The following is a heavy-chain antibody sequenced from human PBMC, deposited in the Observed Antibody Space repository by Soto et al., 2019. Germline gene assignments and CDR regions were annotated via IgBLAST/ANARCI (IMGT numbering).Heavy chain of an antibody. Sequence: GASVKVSCKASGGTFSSYTISWVRQAPGQGLEWMGRIIPILGIANYAQKFQGRVTITADKSTSTAYMELSSLRSEDTAVYYCARDSSVRGVYIDYWGQGTLVTVSS. CDR1: GGTFSSYT. CDR3: ARDSSVRGVYIDY. J-gene: IGHJ4*02. V-gene: IGHV1-69*04. CDR2: IIPILGIA. D-gene: IGHD3-10*01.